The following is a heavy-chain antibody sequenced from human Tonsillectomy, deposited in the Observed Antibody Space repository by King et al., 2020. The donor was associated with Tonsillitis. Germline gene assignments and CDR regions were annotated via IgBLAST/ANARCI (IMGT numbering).Heavy chain of an antibody. D-gene: IGHD3-22*01. CDR1: GYSFTNYW. V-gene: IGHV5-51*01. CDR3: ARQGYDSRGPYKFQH. Sequence: VQLVQSGAEVKKPGESLKISCKGSGYSFTNYWIGWVRQMPGKGLEWMGIIYPGDSDTRYSPSFQGQVTISADKSIRTAYLQWSSLKASDTAMYYCARQGYDSRGPYKFQHWGQGTLVTVSS. J-gene: IGHJ1*01. CDR2: IYPGDSDT.